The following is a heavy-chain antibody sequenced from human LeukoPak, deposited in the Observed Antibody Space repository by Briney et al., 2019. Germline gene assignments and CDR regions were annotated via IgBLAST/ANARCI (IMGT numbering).Heavy chain of an antibody. Sequence: GGSLRLSCAASGFTFDDYGMSWVRQAPGKGLEWVSGINWNGGSTGYADSVKGRFTISRDNAKNSLYLQMNRLRAEDTALYYCARDHYYYGSGSYYIDYWGQGTLVTVSS. CDR2: INWNGGST. J-gene: IGHJ4*02. CDR3: ARDHYYYGSGSYYIDY. D-gene: IGHD3-10*01. V-gene: IGHV3-20*04. CDR1: GFTFDDYG.